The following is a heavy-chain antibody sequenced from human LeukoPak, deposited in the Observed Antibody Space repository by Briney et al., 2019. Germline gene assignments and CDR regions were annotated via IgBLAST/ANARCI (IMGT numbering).Heavy chain of an antibody. CDR1: GFTVSSNY. D-gene: IGHD3-16*01. Sequence: GGSLRLSCAASGFTVSSNYMSWVRQAPGKGLEWVSVIYSGGSTYYADSVKARFTISRDNSKNTLYLQMNSLRAEDTAVYYCARSWGSPTGYFDYWGQGTLVTVSS. CDR3: ARSWGSPTGYFDY. V-gene: IGHV3-66*01. CDR2: IYSGGST. J-gene: IGHJ4*02.